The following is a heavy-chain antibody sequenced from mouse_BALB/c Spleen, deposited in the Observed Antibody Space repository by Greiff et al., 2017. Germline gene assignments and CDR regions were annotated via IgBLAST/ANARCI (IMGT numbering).Heavy chain of an antibody. V-gene: IGHV10-1*02. CDR2: IRSKSNNYAT. J-gene: IGHJ4*01. CDR1: GFTFNTYA. Sequence: DVMLVESGGGLVQPKGSLKLSCAASGFTFNTYAMNWVRQAPGKGLEWVARIRSKSNNYATYYADSVKDRFTISRDDSQSMLYLQMNNLKTEDTAMYYCVRLRRYAMDYWGQGTSVTVSS. CDR3: VRLRRYAMDY. D-gene: IGHD1-1*01.